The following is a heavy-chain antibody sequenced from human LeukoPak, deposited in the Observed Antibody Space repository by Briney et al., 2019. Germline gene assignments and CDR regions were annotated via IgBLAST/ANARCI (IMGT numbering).Heavy chain of an antibody. J-gene: IGHJ4*02. D-gene: IGHD5-18*01. Sequence: GGSLRLSCAASGFTVSSNYMGWVRQAPGKGLEWVSIIYSGGSTYYADSVKGRFTISRDNSKNTLYLQMNSLRAEDRAVYFCVRVGYSYGYGDWNHFDYWGQGTLVTVSS. CDR1: GFTVSSNY. V-gene: IGHV3-66*01. CDR2: IYSGGST. CDR3: VRVGYSYGYGDWNHFDY.